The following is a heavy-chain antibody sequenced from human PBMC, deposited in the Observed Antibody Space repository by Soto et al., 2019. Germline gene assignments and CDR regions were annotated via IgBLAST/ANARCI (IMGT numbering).Heavy chain of an antibody. J-gene: IGHJ4*02. V-gene: IGHV1-3*01. CDR2: INAGNGNT. D-gene: IGHD1-26*01. Sequence: GASVKVSCKASGYTFTSYAMHWVRQAPGQRLEWMGWINAGNGNTKYSQRFQGRVTITRDTSASTAYMELSSLRSEDTAVYYCARPRSYSAEDYWGQGTLVTVSS. CDR3: ARPRSYSAEDY. CDR1: GYTFTSYA.